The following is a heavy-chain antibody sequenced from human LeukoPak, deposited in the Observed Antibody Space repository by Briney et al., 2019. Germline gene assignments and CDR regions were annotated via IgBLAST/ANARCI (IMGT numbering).Heavy chain of an antibody. CDR2: INSDGSST. CDR1: GFTFSSYW. J-gene: IGHJ4*02. D-gene: IGHD2-21*01. Sequence: GGSLRPSCAASGFTFSSYWMHWVRQAPGKGLVWVSRINSDGSSTSYADSVKGRFTISRDNAKNTLYLQMNSLRAEDTAVYYCASLVIAIPNDYWGQGTLVTVSS. V-gene: IGHV3-74*01. CDR3: ASLVIAIPNDY.